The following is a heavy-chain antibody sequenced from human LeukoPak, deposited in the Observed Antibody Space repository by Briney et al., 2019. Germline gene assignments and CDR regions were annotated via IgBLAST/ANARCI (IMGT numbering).Heavy chain of an antibody. D-gene: IGHD1-26*01. J-gene: IGHJ4*02. CDR1: GGSISSYY. V-gene: IGHV4-59*12. CDR2: IYYSGST. Sequence: SETLSLTCTVSGGSISSYYWSWIRQPPGKGLEWIGYIYYSGSTNYNPSLKSRVTMSVDTSKNQFSLKLSSVTAPDTAVYYCARGLMSGSHFDYWGQGTLVTVSS. CDR3: ARGLMSGSHFDY.